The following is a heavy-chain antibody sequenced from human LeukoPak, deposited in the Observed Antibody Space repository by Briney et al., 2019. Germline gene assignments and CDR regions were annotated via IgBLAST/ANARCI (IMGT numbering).Heavy chain of an antibody. D-gene: IGHD5-12*01. V-gene: IGHV3-30*02. CDR1: GFTFSSYG. Sequence: GGSLRLSCAASGFTFSSYGMHWVRQAPGKGLEWVAFIRYDGNNKYYADSVKGRFTISRDNSKNTLYLQMNSLRAEDTSVYYCAKGAYSGYADYWGQGTLVTVSS. CDR3: AKGAYSGYADY. CDR2: IRYDGNNK. J-gene: IGHJ4*02.